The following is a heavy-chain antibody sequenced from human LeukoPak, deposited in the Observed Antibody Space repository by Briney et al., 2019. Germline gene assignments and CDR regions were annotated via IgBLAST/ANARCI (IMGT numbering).Heavy chain of an antibody. J-gene: IGHJ4*02. CDR3: ARVGYSSSGNYYNDRGAFDY. Sequence: SETLSLTCTVSGGSISSYYWSWIRQPPGKGLKWIGYIYYSGSTNYNPSLKSRVTISVDTSKNQFSLKLSSVTAADTAVYYCARVGYSSSGNYYNDRGAFDYWGQGTLVTVSS. CDR1: GGSISSYY. V-gene: IGHV4-59*01. D-gene: IGHD3-10*01. CDR2: IYYSGST.